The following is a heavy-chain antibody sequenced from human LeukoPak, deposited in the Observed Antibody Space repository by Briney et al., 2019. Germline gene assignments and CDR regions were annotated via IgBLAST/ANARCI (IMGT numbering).Heavy chain of an antibody. Sequence: SETLSLTCTVSGGSISSSSYYWGWIRQPPGKGLEWIGSIYYSGSTYYNPSLKSRVTISVDTSKNQFSLKLSSVTAADTAVYYCLAPHDYGASYWGQGTLVTVSS. V-gene: IGHV4-39*07. CDR2: IYYSGST. CDR1: GGSISSSSYY. CDR3: LAPHDYGASY. D-gene: IGHD4-17*01. J-gene: IGHJ4*02.